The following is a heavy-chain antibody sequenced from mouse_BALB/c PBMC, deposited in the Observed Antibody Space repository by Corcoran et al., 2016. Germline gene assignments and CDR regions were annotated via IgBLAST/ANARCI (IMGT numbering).Heavy chain of an antibody. CDR2: INTYTGEP. CDR1: GYTFTNYG. V-gene: IGHV9-3-1*01. CDR3: ARLITTETDYYAMDY. J-gene: IGHJ4*01. D-gene: IGHD1-1*01. Sequence: QIQLVQSGPELKKPGETVKISCKASGYTFTNYGMTWVKQAPGKGLKWMGWINTYTGEPTYADDFKGRFAFSLETSASTAYLQINNLKNEDTATYFCARLITTETDYYAMDYWGQGTSVTVSS.